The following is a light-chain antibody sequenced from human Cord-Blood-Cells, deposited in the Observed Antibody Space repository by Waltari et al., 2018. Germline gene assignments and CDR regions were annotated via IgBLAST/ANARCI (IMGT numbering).Light chain of an antibody. V-gene: IGLV3-9*01. Sequence: SYELTQPLSVSVALGQTARITRGGNNIGRKNVHWYQQKPGQAHVLVIYRVSNRPSGIPERFSGSNSGNTATLTISRAQAGDEADYYCQVWDSSTYVVFGGGTKLTVL. CDR3: QVWDSSTYVV. CDR2: RVS. CDR1: NIGRKN. J-gene: IGLJ2*01.